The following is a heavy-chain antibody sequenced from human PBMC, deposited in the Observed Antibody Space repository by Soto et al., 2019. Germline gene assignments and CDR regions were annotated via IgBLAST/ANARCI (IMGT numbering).Heavy chain of an antibody. V-gene: IGHV3-33*01. D-gene: IGHD6-13*01. CDR3: ARDRIAAAGTLDY. J-gene: IGHJ4*02. CDR1: GFTFSSYG. CDR2: IWYDGSNK. Sequence: GGSLRLSCAASGFTFSSYGMHWVRQAPGKGLEWVAVIWYDGSNKYYADSVKGRFTISRDNSKNTLYLQMNSLRAEDTAVYYCARDRIAAAGTLDYWGQGTLVTVSS.